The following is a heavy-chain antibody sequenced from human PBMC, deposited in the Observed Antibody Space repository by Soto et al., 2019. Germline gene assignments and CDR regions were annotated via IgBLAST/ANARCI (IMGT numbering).Heavy chain of an antibody. CDR2: IYHSGST. CDR3: ARDDHIVVVPTSLGAMDV. V-gene: IGHV4-4*02. J-gene: IGHJ6*02. Sequence: SRTCAVYGGSIRSNKWWSCVRQPPVKGLEWIGEIYHSGSTNYNPSLKSRVTISLDKSKNQFSLKLTSVTAADSAVYYCARDDHIVVVPTSLGAMDVWGQGTTVTVSS. CDR1: GGSIRSNKW. D-gene: IGHD2-2*01.